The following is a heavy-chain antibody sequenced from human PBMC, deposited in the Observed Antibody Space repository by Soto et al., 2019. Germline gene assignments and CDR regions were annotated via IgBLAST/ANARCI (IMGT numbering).Heavy chain of an antibody. D-gene: IGHD2-15*01. J-gene: IGHJ2*01. V-gene: IGHV4-34*01. Sequence: QVQLQQWGAGLLKPSDTLSLTCAVYGGSFSYYYWTWVRQPPGKGLEWIGEINHNGSASYNPSLKSRLTMSLDTSNNQFSLRLSSVTAADTAVYHCASQGYCRDLRCYRSTGFWSFDLWGRGTLVTVSS. CDR2: INHNGSA. CDR3: ASQGYCRDLRCYRSTGFWSFDL. CDR1: GGSFSYYY.